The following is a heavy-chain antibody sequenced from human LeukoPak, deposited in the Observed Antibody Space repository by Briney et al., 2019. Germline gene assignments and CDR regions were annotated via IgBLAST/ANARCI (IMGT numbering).Heavy chain of an antibody. Sequence: PSETLSLTCTVSGFSLSSSVYYCGWVRQPPGRGLEWIVSIYYSGITYLNPSLKSRFTISVDTSKNQFSLKLSSVTAAHTAVYYCARGGYYVDYRILDSWGQGTLVTVSS. J-gene: IGHJ4*02. D-gene: IGHD4-17*01. CDR3: ARGGYYVDYRILDS. CDR2: IYYSGIT. V-gene: IGHV4-39*01. CDR1: GFSLSSSVYY.